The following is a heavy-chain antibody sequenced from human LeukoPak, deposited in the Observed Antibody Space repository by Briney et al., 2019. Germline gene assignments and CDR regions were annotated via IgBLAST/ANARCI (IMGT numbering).Heavy chain of an antibody. V-gene: IGHV1-18*01. CDR1: GYTFTSYG. CDR2: ISAYNGNT. J-gene: IGHJ4*02. Sequence: ASVTVSCTASGYTFTSYGISWVRQAPGQGLEWMGWISAYNGNTNYAQKLQGRVTMTTDTSTSTAYMELRSLRSDDTAVYYCARDLKLGYCSGGSCYYFDYWGQGTLVTVSS. CDR3: ARDLKLGYCSGGSCYYFDY. D-gene: IGHD2-15*01.